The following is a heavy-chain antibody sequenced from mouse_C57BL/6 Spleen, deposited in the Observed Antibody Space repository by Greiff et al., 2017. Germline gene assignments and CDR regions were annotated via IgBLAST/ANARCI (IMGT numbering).Heavy chain of an antibody. CDR1: GFSFNTYA. CDR3: VRHDPVSAMDY. D-gene: IGHD1-1*01. V-gene: IGHV10-1*01. Sequence: EVQLQESGGGLVQPRGSLKLSCAASGFSFNTYAMNWVRQAPGKGLEWVARIRSKSNNYATYYADSVKDRFTISRDDSESMLYLQMNNLKTEDTAMYYCVRHDPVSAMDYWGQGTSVTVSS. J-gene: IGHJ4*01. CDR2: IRSKSNNYAT.